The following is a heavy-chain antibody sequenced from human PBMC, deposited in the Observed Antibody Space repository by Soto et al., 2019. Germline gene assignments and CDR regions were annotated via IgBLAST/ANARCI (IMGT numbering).Heavy chain of an antibody. J-gene: IGHJ4*02. CDR1: GTTFSTHG. D-gene: IGHD2-15*01. V-gene: IGHV1-69*19. CDR2: FVPMFSSS. Sequence: QVQLVQSGAEVRKPGSSVNVSCKASGTTFSTHGIHWVRQAPGQGLEWMGGFVPMFSSSNYAQQFQGRLTLVADESTSSAYMALSTLRGDDSAIYYCARSGGTYYVDLWGQGDLVTVSS. CDR3: ARSGGTYYVDL.